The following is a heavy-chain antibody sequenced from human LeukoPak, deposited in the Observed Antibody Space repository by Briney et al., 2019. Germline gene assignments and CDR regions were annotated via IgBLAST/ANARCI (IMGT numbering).Heavy chain of an antibody. J-gene: IGHJ6*02. V-gene: IGHV3-23*01. CDR3: ARSAGPRKYRSSSRNYYYGMDV. D-gene: IGHD6-13*01. CDR1: GFTFSSYA. CDR2: ISGSGGST. Sequence: GGSLRLSCAASGFTFSSYAMSWVRQAPGKGLEWVSAISGSGGSTYYADSVKGRFTISRDNSKNTLYLQMNSLRAEDTAVYYCARSAGPRKYRSSSRNYYYGMDVWGQGTTVTVSS.